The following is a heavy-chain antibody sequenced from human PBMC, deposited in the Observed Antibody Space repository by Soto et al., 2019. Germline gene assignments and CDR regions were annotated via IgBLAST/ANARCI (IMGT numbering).Heavy chain of an antibody. CDR1: GGSFSGYY. CDR3: ARESHDILTGPPWVWYFDL. J-gene: IGHJ2*01. D-gene: IGHD3-9*01. V-gene: IGHV4-34*01. CDR2: INDRGSI. Sequence: QVQLQQWGAGPLRPLETLSLTCGVSGGSFSGYYWAWIRQSPGKGLEWIGEINDRGSINYNPSMNSRVSISVVTSKNHYSLNLRSVTAADTAVYYCARESHDILTGPPWVWYFDLWGRGTLVTVSS.